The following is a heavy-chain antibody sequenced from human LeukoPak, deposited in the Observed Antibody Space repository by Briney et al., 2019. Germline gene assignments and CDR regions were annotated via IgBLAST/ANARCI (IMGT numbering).Heavy chain of an antibody. V-gene: IGHV3-30*04. CDR3: ARDKSAGADTGSSFYY. CDR1: GFTFSRFA. CDR2: ISYDGNNK. Sequence: GGSLRLSSAASGFTFSRFAMHWVRQAPGKGLEYVAVISYDGNNKYYADSVKGRFTFSRDNAKNSLYLQMDSLRAEDTAVYYCARDKSAGADTGSSFYYWGQGALVTVSS. J-gene: IGHJ4*02. D-gene: IGHD3-10*01.